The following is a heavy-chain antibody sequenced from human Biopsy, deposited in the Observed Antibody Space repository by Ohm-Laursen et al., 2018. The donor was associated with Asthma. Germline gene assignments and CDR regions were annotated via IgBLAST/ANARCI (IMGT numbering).Heavy chain of an antibody. J-gene: IGHJ3*01. Sequence: SVKVSCKGSRDIFSSYGFSWVRQAPGQGLEWMGGIIPISLTPSYARRFRGRVTISAGEYTRTAYMELSSLRSEDTAVYYCARDPSYFDPSVEGWHLWGQGTMVTVSS. D-gene: IGHD3-22*01. CDR2: IIPISLTP. CDR3: ARDPSYFDPSVEGWHL. CDR1: RDIFSSYG. V-gene: IGHV1-69*13.